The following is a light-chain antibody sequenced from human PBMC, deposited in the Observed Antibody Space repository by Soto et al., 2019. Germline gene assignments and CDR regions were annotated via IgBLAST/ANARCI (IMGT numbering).Light chain of an antibody. CDR1: QSVSSSY. Sequence: IVLAQSPGTLSLSPGERATLSCRASQSVSSSYLAWYQQKPGQAPRLLIYGASSRATGIPDRFSGSGSGTDFTLTISRLEPEDFAVYYCQQYGSSRTFDQGTKVDIK. V-gene: IGKV3-20*01. CDR2: GAS. J-gene: IGKJ1*01. CDR3: QQYGSSRT.